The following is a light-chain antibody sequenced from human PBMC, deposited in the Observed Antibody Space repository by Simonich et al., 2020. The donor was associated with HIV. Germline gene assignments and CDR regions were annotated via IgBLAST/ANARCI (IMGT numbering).Light chain of an antibody. J-gene: IGKJ2*01. CDR2: DAS. CDR1: QDISNY. V-gene: IGKV1-39*01. CDR3: QQSYRTPRT. Sequence: DIQMTQSPSSLSASVGNRVTITCQASQDISNYLNWYPQKPGKAPKLLIYDASNLETGVPSRFSGSGSGTDFTLTISSLQAEDFATYYCQQSYRTPRTFGQGTKLEIK.